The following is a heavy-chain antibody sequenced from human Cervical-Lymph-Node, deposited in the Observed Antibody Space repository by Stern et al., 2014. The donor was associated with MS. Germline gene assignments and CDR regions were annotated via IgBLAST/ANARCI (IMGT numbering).Heavy chain of an antibody. D-gene: IGHD3-16*02. CDR3: ARATSDYIWGTYRFLDS. Sequence: MQLVESGAEVKKPGSSVKVSCKASGGTISNYIIGWVRQAPGQGLEWMGGIIPMFGIANYAEKFQDRVTITADESTSTAYMDLSSLRSEDTAVYYCARATSDYIWGTYRFLDSWGQGTLVIVS. CDR2: IIPMFGIA. CDR1: GGTISNYI. J-gene: IGHJ4*02. V-gene: IGHV1-69*01.